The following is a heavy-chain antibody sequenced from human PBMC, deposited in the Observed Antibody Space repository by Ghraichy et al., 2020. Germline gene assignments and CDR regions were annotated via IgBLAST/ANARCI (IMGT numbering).Heavy chain of an antibody. CDR2: VNHGGST. CDR3: AGRRAAPNYWFFDL. CDR1: AGSFSGYY. J-gene: IGHJ2*01. D-gene: IGHD6-6*01. V-gene: IGHV4-34*01. Sequence: SETLSLTCAVYAGSFSGYYWSWIRQPPGKGLEWIGGVNHGGSTNYSPSLKSRVIISVDTSKNQFSLKLSSLTAADTAVYYCAGRRAAPNYWFFDLWGRGTLVTVSS.